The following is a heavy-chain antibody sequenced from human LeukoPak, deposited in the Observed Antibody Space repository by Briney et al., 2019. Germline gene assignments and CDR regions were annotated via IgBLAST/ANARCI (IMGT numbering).Heavy chain of an antibody. CDR1: GGTFSSYA. Sequence: SVKVSCKASGGTFSSYAVSWVRLTPGQGLEWLGGIIPIFGTANYAQKFQGRVTITADKSTSTAYMELSSLRSEDTAVYYCARDLEFPSYYDSSGYYYNWFDPWGQGTLVTVSS. V-gene: IGHV1-69*06. J-gene: IGHJ5*02. CDR3: ARDLEFPSYYDSSGYYYNWFDP. CDR2: IIPIFGTA. D-gene: IGHD3-22*01.